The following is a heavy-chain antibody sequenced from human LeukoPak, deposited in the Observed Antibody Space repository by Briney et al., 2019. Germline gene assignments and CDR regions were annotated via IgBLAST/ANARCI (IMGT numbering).Heavy chain of an antibody. V-gene: IGHV3-48*01. D-gene: IGHD2-2*01. CDR2: ISSSSSTI. Sequence: GGSLRLSCAASGFTFSSYSMNWVRQAPGKGLAWVSYISSSSSTIYYADSVKGRFTISRDNARNSLSLQMNSLRAEDTAVYYCARGVVPGAISYFHSWGQGTLVTVSS. CDR1: GFTFSSYS. J-gene: IGHJ4*02. CDR3: ARGVVPGAISYFHS.